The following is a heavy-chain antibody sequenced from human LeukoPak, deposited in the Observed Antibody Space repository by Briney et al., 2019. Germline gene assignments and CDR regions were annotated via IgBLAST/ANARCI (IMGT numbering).Heavy chain of an antibody. Sequence: SQTLSLTCTVSGGSISSGGYYWSWVRQHPGRCLEWIGYIYYSGSTYYNPSLKSRVTISVDTSKNQFSLKLSSVTAADTAVYYCARVGYYDSSGYPPRGDRYAFDIWGQGTMVTVSS. CDR1: GGSISSGGYY. J-gene: IGHJ3*02. D-gene: IGHD3-22*01. CDR3: ARVGYYDSSGYPPRGDRYAFDI. V-gene: IGHV4-31*03. CDR2: IYYSGST.